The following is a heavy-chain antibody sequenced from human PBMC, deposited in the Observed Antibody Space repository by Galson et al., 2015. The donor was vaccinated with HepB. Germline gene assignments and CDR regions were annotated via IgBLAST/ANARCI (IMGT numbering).Heavy chain of an antibody. Sequence: SDTLSLTCAVFGGSTSSNTYYWSWIRQPPWRGLEWIGSIYYTGTTYYNPSLKSRVTISLDTSKNHFSLKLRSVTAADTAVYYCARHVGESGSYGMDVWGQGTTVSVSS. CDR3: ARHVGESGSYGMDV. D-gene: IGHD2-15*01. CDR1: GGSTSSNTYY. V-gene: IGHV4-39*01. CDR2: IYYTGTT. J-gene: IGHJ6*02.